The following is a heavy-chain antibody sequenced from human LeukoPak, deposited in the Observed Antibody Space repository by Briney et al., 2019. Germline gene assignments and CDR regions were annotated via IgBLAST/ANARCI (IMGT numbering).Heavy chain of an antibody. CDR2: VYYTGST. V-gene: IGHV4-39*01. J-gene: IGHJ5*02. CDR3: ARSISSSCFDRSCGVTRFDP. CDR1: GESISTTATY. Sequence: SETLSLTCTVSGESISTTATYWGWLRQPPGKGLEWIVSVYYTGSTYYNPSLKSRVTKSVDPSKNQFSLNLRSVTAADTAVYYCARSISSSCFDRSCGVTRFDPWGQGILVTVSS. D-gene: IGHD2-2*01.